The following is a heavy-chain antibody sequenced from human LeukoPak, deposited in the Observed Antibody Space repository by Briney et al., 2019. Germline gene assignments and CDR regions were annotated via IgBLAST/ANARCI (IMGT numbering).Heavy chain of an antibody. CDR3: AREGAGSGSYFDY. CDR2: IIPFFGTA. CDR1: GGTFSSYA. D-gene: IGHD1-26*01. V-gene: IGHV1-69*05. J-gene: IGHJ4*02. Sequence: SVKVSCKASGGTFSSYAISWVRQAPGQGLEWMGGIIPFFGTANYAQKFQGRVTITTDESTSTAYMELSSLRSEDTAVYYCAREGAGSGSYFDYWGQGTLVTVSS.